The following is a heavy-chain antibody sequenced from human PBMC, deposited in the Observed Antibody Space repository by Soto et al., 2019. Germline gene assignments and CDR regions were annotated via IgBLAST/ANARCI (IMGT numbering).Heavy chain of an antibody. CDR2: IDPSDSYT. V-gene: IGHV5-10-1*01. Sequence: GESLKISCKGSVYSFTSYWISWVRQMPGKGLEWMGRIDPSDSYTNYSPSFQGHATISADKSISTAYLQWSSLKASDTAMYYCARLRVGFGELLTHWGQGTLVTVSS. CDR1: VYSFTSYW. CDR3: ARLRVGFGELLTH. D-gene: IGHD3-10*01. J-gene: IGHJ4*02.